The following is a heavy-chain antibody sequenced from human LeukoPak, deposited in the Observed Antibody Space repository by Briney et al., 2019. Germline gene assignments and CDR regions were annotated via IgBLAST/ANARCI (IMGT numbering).Heavy chain of an antibody. D-gene: IGHD2-2*01. V-gene: IGHV1-2*02. CDR1: GYTFTGYY. J-gene: IGHJ4*02. Sequence: ASVKVSCKASGYTFTGYYMHGVRQAPGQGLEWMGWINPNSGGTNYAQKFQGRVTMTRDTSISTAYVELSRLRSDDTAVYYCARAGMVPAAMSFDHWGQGTLVTVSS. CDR2: INPNSGGT. CDR3: ARAGMVPAAMSFDH.